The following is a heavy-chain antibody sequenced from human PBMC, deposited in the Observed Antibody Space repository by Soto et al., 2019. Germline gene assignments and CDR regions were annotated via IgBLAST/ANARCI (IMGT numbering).Heavy chain of an antibody. CDR1: GYTFTSYA. V-gene: IGHV1-3*01. D-gene: IGHD6-13*01. Sequence: ASVKVSCKASGYTFTSYAMHWVRQAPGQRLEWMGWINAGNGNTKYSQKFQGRVTITRDTSASTAYMELSSLRSEDTAVYYCASRFSIAAAGFAFDIWGKGTMVTVSS. CDR2: INAGNGNT. CDR3: ASRFSIAAAGFAFDI. J-gene: IGHJ3*02.